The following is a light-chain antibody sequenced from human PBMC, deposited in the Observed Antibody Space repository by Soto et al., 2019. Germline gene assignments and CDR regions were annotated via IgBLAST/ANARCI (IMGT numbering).Light chain of an antibody. Sequence: EIVLTQSPGTLSLSPGDRATLSCRASQSVSSTYLAWYQQKPGQAPRLLIYDASSRATGIPDRFSGSGSGTDFTLTISRLEPEDFAVYYCQQYGSSPTTFGQGTKVEIK. CDR2: DAS. CDR1: QSVSSTY. CDR3: QQYGSSPTT. J-gene: IGKJ1*01. V-gene: IGKV3-20*01.